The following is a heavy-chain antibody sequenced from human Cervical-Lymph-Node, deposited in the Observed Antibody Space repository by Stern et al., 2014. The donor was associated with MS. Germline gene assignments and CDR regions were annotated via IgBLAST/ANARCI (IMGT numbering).Heavy chain of an antibody. CDR3: ARGMRGDAHFDGMDV. CDR1: GGPLNMHA. D-gene: IGHD3-10*01. CDR2: IIPRFGSG. Sequence: VQLVQSGAEAMKPGSSVRVSCKASGGPLNMHAISWLRQAPGQVLEWIGGIIPRFGSGIKAQKFQGRVTITADESTNTVYMDLRRLRSDDAAVYYCARGMRGDAHFDGMDVWGQGTTVSVSS. J-gene: IGHJ6*02. V-gene: IGHV1-69*01.